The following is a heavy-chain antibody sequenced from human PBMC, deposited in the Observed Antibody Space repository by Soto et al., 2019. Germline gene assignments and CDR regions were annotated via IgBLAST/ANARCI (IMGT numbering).Heavy chain of an antibody. CDR2: IYHSGST. CDR1: GGSISSSNW. Sequence: ASETLSLTCAVSGGSISSSNWWSWVRQPPGKGLEWIGEIYHSGSTNYNPSLKSRVTISVDKSKNQFSLKLSSVTAADTAVYYCARLSMVRGVIINIDYWGQGTLVTVSS. V-gene: IGHV4-4*02. J-gene: IGHJ4*02. CDR3: ARLSMVRGVIINIDY. D-gene: IGHD3-10*01.